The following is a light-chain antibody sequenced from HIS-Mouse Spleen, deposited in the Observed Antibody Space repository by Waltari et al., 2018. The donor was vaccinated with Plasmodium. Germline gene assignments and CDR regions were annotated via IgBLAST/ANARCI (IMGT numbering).Light chain of an antibody. V-gene: IGLV3-21*02. CDR2: ADS. CDR1: NIGSNS. Sequence: SYVLTQPPSVSVAPGQTARITCGGNNIGSNSVHWYQQKPGQAPVLVVYADSDRPSGIPERFSGSNSGNPATLTISRVEAGDEADYYCQVWDSSSDHPVFGGGTKLTVL. CDR3: QVWDSSSDHPV. J-gene: IGLJ2*01.